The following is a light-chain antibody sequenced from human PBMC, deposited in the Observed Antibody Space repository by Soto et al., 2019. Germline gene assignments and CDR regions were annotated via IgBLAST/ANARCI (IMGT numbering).Light chain of an antibody. J-gene: IGLJ2*01. Sequence: QSALTQPPSASGSPGQSVTISCTETSSDFGGYNSVSWYQHHPGKAPKLMIYEVSKRPSGVPDRFSGSKSGNTASLTVSGLQAEDEADYYCTSYAGSNNFVVFGGGTKLTVL. V-gene: IGLV2-8*01. CDR3: TSYAGSNNFVV. CDR2: EVS. CDR1: SSDFGGYNS.